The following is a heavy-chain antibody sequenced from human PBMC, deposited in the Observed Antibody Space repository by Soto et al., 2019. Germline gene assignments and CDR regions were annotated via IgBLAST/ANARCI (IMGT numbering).Heavy chain of an antibody. J-gene: IGHJ3*02. V-gene: IGHV4-39*01. CDR3: ARPEDYGDFAAAFDI. CDR2: IYYSGST. CDR1: GGSISSSSYY. Sequence: QLQESGPGLVKPSETLSLTCTVSGGSISSSSYYWGWIRQPPGKGLEWIGSIYYSGSTYYNPSLKSRVTISVDTSKNQFSLKLSSVTAADTAVYYCARPEDYGDFAAAFDIWGQGTMVTVSS. D-gene: IGHD4-17*01.